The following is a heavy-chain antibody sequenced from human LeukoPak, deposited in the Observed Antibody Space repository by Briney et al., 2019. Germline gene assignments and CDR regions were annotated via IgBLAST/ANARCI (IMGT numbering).Heavy chain of an antibody. Sequence: ASVKVSCKASGGTFSSYAISWVRQAPGQGLEWMGGIIPIFGTANYAQKFQGRDTITADESTRTVYRALRSQRSEDTAVYYCARNGIVGDTTYYFYYWGQGPLVTVSS. CDR3: ARNGIVGDTTYYFYY. J-gene: IGHJ4*02. V-gene: IGHV1-69*01. D-gene: IGHD1-26*01. CDR1: GGTFSSYA. CDR2: IIPIFGTA.